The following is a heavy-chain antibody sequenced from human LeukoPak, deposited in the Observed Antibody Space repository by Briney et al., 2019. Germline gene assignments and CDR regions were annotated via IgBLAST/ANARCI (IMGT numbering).Heavy chain of an antibody. Sequence: GGSPRLSCAASGFTFSDYYMTWVRQAPGKGLEWVSAISGSGGSTYYADSVKGRFTISRDNSKNTLYLQMNSLRAEDTAVYYCAPSSYYDSSGLFDYWGQGTLVTVSS. CDR2: ISGSGGST. CDR1: GFTFSDYY. V-gene: IGHV3-23*01. CDR3: APSSYYDSSGLFDY. D-gene: IGHD3-22*01. J-gene: IGHJ4*02.